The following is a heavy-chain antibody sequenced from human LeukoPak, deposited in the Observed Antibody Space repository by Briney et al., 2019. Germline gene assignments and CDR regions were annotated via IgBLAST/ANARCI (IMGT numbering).Heavy chain of an antibody. CDR1: GFTFDDYG. J-gene: IGHJ4*02. CDR2: INWNGGST. Sequence: GGSLRLSCAASGFTFDDYGMSWVRQAPGKGLEWVSGINWNGGSTGYADSVKGRFTISRDNAKNSLYLQMNSLRAEDTALYYCARDAPYGSGSYYHFDYWGQGTLVTVSS. V-gene: IGHV3-20*04. D-gene: IGHD3-10*01. CDR3: ARDAPYGSGSYYHFDY.